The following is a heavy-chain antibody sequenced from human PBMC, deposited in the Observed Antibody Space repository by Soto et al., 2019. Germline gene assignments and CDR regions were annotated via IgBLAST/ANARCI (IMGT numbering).Heavy chain of an antibody. D-gene: IGHD6-19*01. CDR1: GFTFSSYA. Sequence: GGSLRLSCAASGFTFSSYAMHWVRQAPGKGLEWVAVISYDGSNKYYADSVKGRFTISRDNSKNTLYLQMNSLRAEDTAVYYCARPIQQGWLTDYYYYGMDVWGQGTTVTSP. CDR2: ISYDGSNK. J-gene: IGHJ6*02. CDR3: ARPIQQGWLTDYYYYGMDV. V-gene: IGHV3-30-3*01.